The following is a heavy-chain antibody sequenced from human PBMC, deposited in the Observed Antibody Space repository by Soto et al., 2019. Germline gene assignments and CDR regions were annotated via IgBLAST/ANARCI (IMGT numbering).Heavy chain of an antibody. Sequence: ASVKVSCKASGYTFTSYAMHWVRQAPGQRLEWMGWINAGNGNTKYSQKFQGRVTITRDTSASTAYMELSSLRSEDTAVYYCARDACLDITIFLPGCGMDVWGQGTTVTVSS. J-gene: IGHJ6*02. V-gene: IGHV1-3*01. CDR3: ARDACLDITIFLPGCGMDV. D-gene: IGHD3-3*01. CDR2: INAGNGNT. CDR1: GYTFTSYA.